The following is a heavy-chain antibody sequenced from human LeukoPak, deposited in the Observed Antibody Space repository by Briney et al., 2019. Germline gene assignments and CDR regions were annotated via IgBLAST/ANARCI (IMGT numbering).Heavy chain of an antibody. CDR2: IIPIFGTA. V-gene: IGHV1-69*13. J-gene: IGHJ6*03. CDR3: ARCRGSGDYLNYYYYMDV. Sequence: ASVKVSCKASGGAFSSYAISWVRQAPGQGLEWMGGIIPIFGTANYAQKFQGRVTITADESTSTAYMELSSLRSEDTAVYYCARCRGSGDYLNYYYYMDVWGKGTTVTVSS. CDR1: GGAFSSYA. D-gene: IGHD4-17*01.